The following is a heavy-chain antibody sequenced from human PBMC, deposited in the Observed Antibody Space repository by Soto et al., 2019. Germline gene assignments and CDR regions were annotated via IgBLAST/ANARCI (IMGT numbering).Heavy chain of an antibody. CDR1: GFTFSSYA. V-gene: IGHV3-23*01. J-gene: IGHJ3*02. CDR2: ISGSGGST. D-gene: IGHD1-20*01. Sequence: GGSLRLSCAASGFTFSSYAMSWVRQAPGKGLEWVSAISGSGGSTYYADSVKGRFTISRGNSKSTLYLQMNSLRAEDTAVYYCAKDGLSYKAFDIWGQGTMVTVSS. CDR3: AKDGLSYKAFDI.